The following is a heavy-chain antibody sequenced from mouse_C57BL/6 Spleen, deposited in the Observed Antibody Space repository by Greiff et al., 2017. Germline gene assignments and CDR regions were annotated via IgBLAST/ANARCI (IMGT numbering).Heavy chain of an antibody. Sequence: VQLQQSGPGLVQPSQSLSITCTVSGFSLTSSGVHWVRQSPGKGLEWLGVIWSGGSTDYNAAFISRLSISKDNSKSQVFFKMNSLQADDTAIYYCASYYLYAMDYWGQGTSVTVSS. CDR3: ASYYLYAMDY. CDR1: GFSLTSSG. D-gene: IGHD5-5*01. J-gene: IGHJ4*01. CDR2: IWSGGST. V-gene: IGHV2-2*01.